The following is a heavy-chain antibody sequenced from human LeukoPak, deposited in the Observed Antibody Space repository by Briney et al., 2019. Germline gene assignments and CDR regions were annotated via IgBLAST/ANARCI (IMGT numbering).Heavy chain of an antibody. Sequence: GESLKISCKGSGYSFTNYWIGWVRQMPGKGLEWMGIIYPGDSDTRYSPSLQGQVTISADRSISTAYLQWSSLKASDTAMYYCARLGQLTAVTTAEEALDYWGQGTLVTVSS. J-gene: IGHJ4*02. CDR2: IYPGDSDT. CDR1: GYSFTNYW. V-gene: IGHV5-51*01. CDR3: ARLGQLTAVTTAEEALDY. D-gene: IGHD4-17*01.